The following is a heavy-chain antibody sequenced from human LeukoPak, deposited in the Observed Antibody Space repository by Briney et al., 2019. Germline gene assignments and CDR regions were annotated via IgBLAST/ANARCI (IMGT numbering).Heavy chain of an antibody. CDR1: RFMFSAYN. V-gene: IGHV3-30-3*01. J-gene: IGHJ4*02. Sequence: GGSLRLSCAASRFMFSAYNMHWVRQVPGKGLEWLAIISHDGNTGHYADSVKGRFTISRDNSKDTVDLQMNSLRADDTAVYYCARDFNWAFDYWGQGTLVTVSS. CDR3: ARDFNWAFDY. D-gene: IGHD3-16*01. CDR2: ISHDGNTG.